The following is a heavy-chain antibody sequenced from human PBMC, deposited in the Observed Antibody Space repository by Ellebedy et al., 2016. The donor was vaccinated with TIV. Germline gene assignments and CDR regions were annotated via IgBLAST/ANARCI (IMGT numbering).Heavy chain of an antibody. Sequence: GGSLRLSCAASGFSFSSYAMTWVRQAPGKGLEWVSSIDHGGGNTYYADSEKGRFTISRDNSKNTLYLQVDSLRAEDTAVYYCARYFDWLSLMHYFDYWGQGTLVTVSS. CDR3: ARYFDWLSLMHYFDY. CDR2: IDHGGGNT. V-gene: IGHV3-23*01. D-gene: IGHD3-9*01. CDR1: GFSFSSYA. J-gene: IGHJ4*02.